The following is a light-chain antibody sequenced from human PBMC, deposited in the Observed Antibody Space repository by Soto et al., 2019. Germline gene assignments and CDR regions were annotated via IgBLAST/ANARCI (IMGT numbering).Light chain of an antibody. V-gene: IGKV1-5*03. CDR3: QQYSGYSPYT. J-gene: IGKJ2*01. CDR2: RAS. Sequence: DIQMTQSPSTLSASVGDRVTITCRASQSIGSSLAWYQQKPGKAPKLLIYRASTLEDGVPSRFSGSGSGAEVSLTISSLQPDDFANYYCQQYSGYSPYTFGQGTKLEI. CDR1: QSIGSS.